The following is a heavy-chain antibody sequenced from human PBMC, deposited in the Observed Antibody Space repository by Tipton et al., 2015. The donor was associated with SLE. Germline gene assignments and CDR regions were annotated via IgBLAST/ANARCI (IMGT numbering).Heavy chain of an antibody. V-gene: IGHV4-30-4*01. CDR1: GASIGSGDYY. D-gene: IGHD3-10*01. CDR3: ARETPVYYYGSGSLH. CDR2: IYDGGKT. Sequence: TLSLTCSVSGASIGSGDYYWTWIRQPPGKGLEWIGYIYDGGKTYYDPSLNSRLTMSVDTPKNQFSLKVSSVTAADTAVYYCARETPVYYYGSGSLHWGQGTLVTVSS. J-gene: IGHJ4*02.